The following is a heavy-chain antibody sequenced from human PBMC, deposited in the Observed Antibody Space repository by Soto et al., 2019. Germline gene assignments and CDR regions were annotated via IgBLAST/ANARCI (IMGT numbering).Heavy chain of an antibody. D-gene: IGHD1-26*01. J-gene: IGHJ5*02. CDR3: ARDVMGPPNSSDP. V-gene: IGHV4-61*08. Sequence: PSETLSLTGTVSGGSIDSGDYNCSWIRQPPGKGLEWIGYVYYSGTTNYNPFLKSRVTLSVDKSKNQFSLKMNSVTAADTAVYYCARDVMGPPNSSDPCGQGTLVTVSS. CDR2: VYYSGTT. CDR1: GGSIDSGDYN.